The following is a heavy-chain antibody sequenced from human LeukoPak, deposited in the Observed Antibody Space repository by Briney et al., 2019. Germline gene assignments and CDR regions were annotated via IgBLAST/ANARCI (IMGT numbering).Heavy chain of an antibody. CDR2: ICDSGSST. Sequence: GGALRLSCAASGFTFSSSGMSWVRQAPGKGLEWVSTICDSGSSTYYADSVKGRFTISRDNSKNTLYLQMNSLRAEDTAIYYCAKRDSSNMAYFDPWGQGTLGTLSS. D-gene: IGHD6-13*01. J-gene: IGHJ5*02. CDR1: GFTFSSSG. V-gene: IGHV3-23*01. CDR3: AKRDSSNMAYFDP.